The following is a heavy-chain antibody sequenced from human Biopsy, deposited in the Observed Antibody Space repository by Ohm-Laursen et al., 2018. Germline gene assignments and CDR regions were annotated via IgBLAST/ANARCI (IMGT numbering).Heavy chain of an antibody. J-gene: IGHJ6*02. V-gene: IGHV4-34*01. Sequence: TLSLTCVVYGESFNGYYWSWIRQTQGKGLEWIGEINHSGRTNYNPSLKSRVTISVDTSKNQFSLKVRSVTAADTAVYYCVRGVDYYDPYHYYALDVWGQGTTVTVSS. CDR2: INHSGRT. D-gene: IGHD3-22*01. CDR3: VRGVDYYDPYHYYALDV. CDR1: GESFNGYY.